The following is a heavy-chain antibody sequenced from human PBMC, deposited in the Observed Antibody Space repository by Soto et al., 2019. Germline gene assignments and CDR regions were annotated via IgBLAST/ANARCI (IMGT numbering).Heavy chain of an antibody. CDR2: ISSSGSTI. CDR1: GFTFSSYE. CDR3: ARASCSGYYYYYYEGMDV. V-gene: IGHV3-48*03. D-gene: IGHD3-22*01. Sequence: PGGSLRLSCAASGFTFSSYEMHWVRQAPGKGLEWVSYISSSGSTIYYADSVKGRFTISRDNAKNSLYLQTNSLRAEDTAVYYCARASCSGYYYYYYEGMDVSAQGTTVTISS. J-gene: IGHJ6*02.